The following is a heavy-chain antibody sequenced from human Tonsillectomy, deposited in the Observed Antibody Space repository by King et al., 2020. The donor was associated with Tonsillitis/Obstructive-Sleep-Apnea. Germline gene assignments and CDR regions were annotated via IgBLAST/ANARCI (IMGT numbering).Heavy chain of an antibody. Sequence: VQLVESGGDVVQPGRSLRLSCAASGFTFSNYGMHWVRQAPGKGLEWVARVWYDGTKKYYADSVKGRLTISRDNSKNTLYLQRNSLRAEDTAVYYCAREDLQPPSLFDACDIWGQGTMVTVSS. J-gene: IGHJ3*02. CDR2: VWYDGTKK. CDR3: AREDLQPPSLFDACDI. D-gene: IGHD2-2*01. CDR1: GFTFSNYG. V-gene: IGHV3-33*01.